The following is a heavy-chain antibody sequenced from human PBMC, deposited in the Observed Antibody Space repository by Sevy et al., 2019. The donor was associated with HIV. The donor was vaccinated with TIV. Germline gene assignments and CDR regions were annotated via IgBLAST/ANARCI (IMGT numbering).Heavy chain of an antibody. CDR2: IYPDDSDT. J-gene: IGHJ4*02. CDR1: GYSFTSHW. Sequence: GESLKISCKGSGYSFTSHWLGWVRHMPGKGLEWMGIIYPDDSDTKYSPSFQGQVTFSADKSISTANLQWSSLKASDTAMYYCATSRSGYFDSSGYYIYWGQGTLVTVSS. V-gene: IGHV5-51*01. D-gene: IGHD3-22*01. CDR3: ATSRSGYFDSSGYYIY.